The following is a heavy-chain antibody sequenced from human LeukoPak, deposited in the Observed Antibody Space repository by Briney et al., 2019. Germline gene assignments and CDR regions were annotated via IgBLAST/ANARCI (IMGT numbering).Heavy chain of an antibody. CDR1: GYSFTSYW. CDR2: IYPGESDT. V-gene: IGHV5-51*01. Sequence: GESLKISCKGSGYSFTSYWIGWVRQMPGKGLEWMGIIYPGESDTRYSPSFQGQVTISADKSISTAYLQWSSLKASDTAMYYCARRGGYSYGYPIFDPWGQGTLVTVSS. J-gene: IGHJ5*02. CDR3: ARRGGYSYGYPIFDP. D-gene: IGHD5-18*01.